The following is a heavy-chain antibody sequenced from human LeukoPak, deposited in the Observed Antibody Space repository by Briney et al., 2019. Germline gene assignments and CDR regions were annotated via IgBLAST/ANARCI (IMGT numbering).Heavy chain of an antibody. Sequence: ASVKVSCKASGYTFTSYGISWVRQAPGQGLEWMGWISAYNGNTNYAQKLQGRVTMTTDTSTSTAYMELRSLRSNDTAVYYCARVYSSSWYEGNWFDPWGQGTLVTVSS. CDR1: GYTFTSYG. V-gene: IGHV1-18*01. CDR2: ISAYNGNT. CDR3: ARVYSSSWYEGNWFDP. J-gene: IGHJ5*02. D-gene: IGHD6-13*01.